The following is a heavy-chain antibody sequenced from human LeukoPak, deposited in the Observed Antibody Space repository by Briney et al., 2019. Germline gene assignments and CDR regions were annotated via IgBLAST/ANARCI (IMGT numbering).Heavy chain of an antibody. CDR1: GFSLSTSGVG. J-gene: IGHJ5*02. CDR2: IYWDDDK. CDR3: AHRPTVTTKMGASDNGATWDWFDP. Sequence: ESGPTLVKPTQTLTLTCTFSGFSLSTSGVGVGWIRQPPGKALEWLALIYWDDDKRYSPSLKSRLTITKDTSKNQVVLTMTNMDPVDTATYYCAHRPTVTTKMGASDNGATWDWFDPWGQGTLVTVSS. V-gene: IGHV2-5*02. D-gene: IGHD4-17*01.